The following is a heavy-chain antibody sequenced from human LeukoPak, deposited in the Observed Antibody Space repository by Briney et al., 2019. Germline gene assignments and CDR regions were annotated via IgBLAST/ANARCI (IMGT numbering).Heavy chain of an antibody. CDR1: GFSFSSYP. Sequence: PGGSLRLSCVASGFSFSSYPMNWIRQPPGKGLEWIGEINHSGSTNYNPSLKSRVTISVDTSKNQFSLKLSSVTAADTAVYYCARTPKYYYDSSGYYYTYYFDYWGQGTLVTVSS. CDR2: INHSGST. V-gene: IGHV4-34*01. CDR3: ARTPKYYYDSSGYYYTYYFDY. J-gene: IGHJ4*02. D-gene: IGHD3-22*01.